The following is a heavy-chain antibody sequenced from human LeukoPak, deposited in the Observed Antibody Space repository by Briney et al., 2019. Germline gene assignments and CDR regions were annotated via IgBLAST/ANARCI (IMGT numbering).Heavy chain of an antibody. J-gene: IGHJ3*02. CDR3: AKSNGYGLVDI. CDR1: GFTFSSYW. CDR2: IKKDGSEK. D-gene: IGHD3-10*01. V-gene: IGHV3-7*01. Sequence: PGGSLRLSCATSGFTFSSYWMSWVRQAPGKGLEWVANIKKDGSEKYYVDSVKGRFTISRDNSKNTLYLQMNSLRAEDTAVYYCAKSNGYGLVDIWGQGTMVTVSS.